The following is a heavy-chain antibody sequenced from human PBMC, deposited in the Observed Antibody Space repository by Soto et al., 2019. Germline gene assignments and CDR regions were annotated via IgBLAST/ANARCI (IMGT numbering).Heavy chain of an antibody. CDR2: INSDESST. CDR3: ARSKATFGKNWFDP. J-gene: IGHJ5*02. CDR1: GFSISSYW. D-gene: IGHD3-16*01. Sequence: GGSLRLSCAASGFSISSYWMHWVRQAPGKGLVWVSRINSDESSTDYADSVKGRFTISRDNAKNALYLQMNSLRAEDTALYYCARSKATFGKNWFDPWGQGTLVTVSS. V-gene: IGHV3-74*01.